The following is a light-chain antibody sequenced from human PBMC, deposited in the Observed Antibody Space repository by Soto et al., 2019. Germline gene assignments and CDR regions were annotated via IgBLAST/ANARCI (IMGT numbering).Light chain of an antibody. Sequence: EIVMTQSPATLSVSPGERATLSCRASQSVSSNLAWYQQKPGQAPRLLIYGASTRATGITARFSGSGSGTEFTLTISSLQSEDFAVYYCQQYNRWPFTFGPGNRVDI. CDR1: QSVSSN. J-gene: IGKJ3*01. CDR2: GAS. CDR3: QQYNRWPFT. V-gene: IGKV3-15*01.